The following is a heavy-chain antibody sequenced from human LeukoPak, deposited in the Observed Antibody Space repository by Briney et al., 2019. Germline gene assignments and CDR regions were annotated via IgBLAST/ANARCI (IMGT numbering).Heavy chain of an antibody. Sequence: ASVKVSCTASGGTFSSYAISWVRQAPGQGLEWMGGIIPIFGTANYAQKFQGRVTITADESTSTAYMELSSLRSEDTAVYYCARDASGHCSSTSCYGTYYFDYWGQGTLVTVSS. CDR2: IIPIFGTA. CDR3: ARDASGHCSSTSCYGTYYFDY. V-gene: IGHV1-69*13. CDR1: GGTFSSYA. D-gene: IGHD2-2*01. J-gene: IGHJ4*02.